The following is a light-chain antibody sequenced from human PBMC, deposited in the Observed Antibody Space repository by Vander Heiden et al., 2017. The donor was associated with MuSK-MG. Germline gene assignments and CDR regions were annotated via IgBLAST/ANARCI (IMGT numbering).Light chain of an antibody. J-gene: IGKJ4*01. Sequence: EIVMTQSPATLSVSPGERATLSCRASQSVSSNLAWYQQKPGQAPRLLIYGASTRATGIPARFSGSGYGTEFTLTISSRQSEDFAVYYCQQHKNWPSLTFGGGTKVEIK. CDR1: QSVSSN. CDR3: QQHKNWPSLT. V-gene: IGKV3-15*01. CDR2: GAS.